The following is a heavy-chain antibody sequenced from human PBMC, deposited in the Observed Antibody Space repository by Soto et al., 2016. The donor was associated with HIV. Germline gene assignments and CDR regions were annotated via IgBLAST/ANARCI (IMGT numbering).Heavy chain of an antibody. CDR2: ISWNSGSI. CDR3: TKRGDGYRRAHAPYYFDY. V-gene: IGHV3-9*03. CDR1: GFTFDDYG. J-gene: IGHJ4*02. D-gene: IGHD5-12*01. Sequence: EVQLVESGGGLVQPGRSLRLSCAASGFTFDDYGMHWVRQAPGKGLEWVSGISWNSGSIGYADSVKGRFTISRDNAKNSLYLQMNSLRAEDMALYYCTKRGDGYRRAHAPYYFDYWAREPWSTVSS.